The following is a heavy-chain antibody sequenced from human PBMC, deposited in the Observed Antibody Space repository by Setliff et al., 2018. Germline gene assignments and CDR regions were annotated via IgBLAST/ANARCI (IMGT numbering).Heavy chain of an antibody. Sequence: ASVKVSCKASGYTFTNYAMTWMRQAPGQGLEYMGWINTNTGNPIYAQGFTGRFVFSLDTSVSTAYLQISSLKSEDTAVYYCARGSRFGTIVYKGDYYMDVWGKGTTITVSS. CDR3: ARGSRFGTIVYKGDYYMDV. D-gene: IGHD3-10*01. CDR2: INTNTGNP. V-gene: IGHV7-4-1*02. CDR1: GYTFTNYA. J-gene: IGHJ6*03.